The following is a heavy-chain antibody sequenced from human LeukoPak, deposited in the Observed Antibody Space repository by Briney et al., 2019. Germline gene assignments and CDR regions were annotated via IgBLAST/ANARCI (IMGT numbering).Heavy chain of an antibody. CDR1: GFTFSSYA. CDR2: ISYDGSNE. CDR3: ARVVRVAGTFGY. D-gene: IGHD6-19*01. Sequence: GGSLRLSCAASGFTFSSYAMHWVRQAPGKGLEWVAVISYDGSNEYYADSVKGRFTISRDNSKNTLYLQMNSLRAEDTAVYYCARVVRVAGTFGYWGQGTLVTVSS. V-gene: IGHV3-30-3*01. J-gene: IGHJ4*02.